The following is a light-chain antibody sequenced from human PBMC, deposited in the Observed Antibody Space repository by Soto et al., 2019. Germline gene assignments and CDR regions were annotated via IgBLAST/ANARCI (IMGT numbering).Light chain of an antibody. CDR1: SSNIGNNY. V-gene: IGLV1-51*01. Sequence: QAVVTQPPSVSAAPGQKVTISCSGSSSNIGNNYVSWYHQPPGTAPKLLMFDNDKRPSGIPDRFSGSKSGTSVTLVIAGLLTGDEADYYCGTWDTSLSAAVLGGGTKLTVL. CDR3: GTWDTSLSAAV. J-gene: IGLJ2*01. CDR2: DND.